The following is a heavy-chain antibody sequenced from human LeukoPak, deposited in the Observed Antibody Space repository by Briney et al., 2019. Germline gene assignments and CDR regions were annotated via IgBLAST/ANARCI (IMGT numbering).Heavy chain of an antibody. CDR1: GGTFSSYA. V-gene: IGHV1-69*13. Sequence: SVKVSCKASGGTFSSYAISWVRQAPGQGLEWMGGIIPIFGTANYAQKFQGRVTITADESTSTAYMELSSLRSEDTAVYYCASCSPPGDYSSGWDECRYFDYWGQGTLVTVSS. CDR3: ASCSPPGDYSSGWDECRYFDY. D-gene: IGHD6-19*01. CDR2: IIPIFGTA. J-gene: IGHJ4*02.